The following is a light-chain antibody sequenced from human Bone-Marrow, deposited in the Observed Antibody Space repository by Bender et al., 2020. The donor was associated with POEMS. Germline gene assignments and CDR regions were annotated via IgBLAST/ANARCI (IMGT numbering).Light chain of an antibody. CDR1: DLGDKC. Sequence: SCDVTQPPSASVSPVHTASITCSGVDLGDKCVPWYQPNPGQSPVLVIYQDTMRPSGIPERFSGSNSGNTATLTISGTQAMDEADYYCQAWDTYSVIFGGGTKLTVL. J-gene: IGLJ2*01. CDR2: QDT. V-gene: IGLV3-1*01. CDR3: QAWDTYSVI.